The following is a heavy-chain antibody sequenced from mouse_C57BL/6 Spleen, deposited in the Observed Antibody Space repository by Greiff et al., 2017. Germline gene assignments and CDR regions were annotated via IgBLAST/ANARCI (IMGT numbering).Heavy chain of an antibody. V-gene: IGHV2-3*01. CDR2: IWGDGST. CDR1: GFSLTSSG. Sequence: QVQLKQSGPGLVAPSQSLSITCTVSGFSLTSSGVSWVRQPPGKGLEWLGVIWGDGSTTYHSALISRLSISKDNSKSQVLLKLNSRQADDAATDYCAKGYYGSCLAYWGQGTLVTVSA. D-gene: IGHD1-1*01. CDR3: AKGYYGSCLAY. J-gene: IGHJ3*01.